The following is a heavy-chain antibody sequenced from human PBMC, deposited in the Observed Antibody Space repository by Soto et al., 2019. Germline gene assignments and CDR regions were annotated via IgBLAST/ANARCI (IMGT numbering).Heavy chain of an antibody. V-gene: IGHV3-66*01. J-gene: IGHJ4*02. D-gene: IGHD2-15*01. CDR1: GFTVIDSY. CDR3: ARTSRPNCSGGTCYFDY. CDR2: IYSGGST. Sequence: GGSLRLSCAASGFTVIDSYMNWVRQAPGKGLEWVSVIYSGGSTSYADSAKGRFAISRDNSKNTLYLQMNSLRAEDTAVYYCARTSRPNCSGGTCYFDYWGQG.